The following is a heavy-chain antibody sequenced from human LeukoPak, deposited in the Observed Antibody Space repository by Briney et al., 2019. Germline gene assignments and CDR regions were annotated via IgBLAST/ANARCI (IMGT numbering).Heavy chain of an antibody. J-gene: IGHJ4*02. V-gene: IGHV3-33*08. CDR3: AREGRCGGDCYYDY. CDR1: RFTFSSYG. Sequence: GGSLRLSCAASRFTFSSYGMHWVRQAPGKGLEWVAVIWYDGSNKYYADSVKGRFTISRDNSKNTLYLQMNSLRAEDTAVYYCAREGRCGGDCYYDYWGQGTLVTVSS. CDR2: IWYDGSNK. D-gene: IGHD2-21*02.